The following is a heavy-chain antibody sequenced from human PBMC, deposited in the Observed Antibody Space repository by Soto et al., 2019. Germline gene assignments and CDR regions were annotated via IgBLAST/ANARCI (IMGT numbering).Heavy chain of an antibody. CDR2: ISNSGST. CDR1: GVSISSDAYY. J-gene: IGHJ4*02. D-gene: IGHD3-16*02. CDR3: ARYRFSDTWSKFDY. V-gene: IGHV4-31*11. Sequence: PSETLSLTCAVSGVSISSDAYYWSWIRQRPGKGLVWIGFISNSGSTYYNPSLKSRVTISVDTSKNQFSLKLTSVSAADTAVYYCARYRFSDTWSKFDYWGQGTLVTVSS.